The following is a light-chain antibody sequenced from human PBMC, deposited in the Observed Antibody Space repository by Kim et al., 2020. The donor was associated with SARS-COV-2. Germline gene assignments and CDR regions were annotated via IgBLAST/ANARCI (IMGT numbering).Light chain of an antibody. Sequence: DIQMTQSPSTLSASVGDRVTITCRASQSISSWLAWYQQKPGKAPKLLIYDASSLESGVPSRFSGSGSGTEFTLTISSLQPDDFATYYCQHYNSHSNTFGQGTKLEI. CDR2: DAS. CDR3: QHYNSHSNT. CDR1: QSISSW. J-gene: IGKJ2*01. V-gene: IGKV1-5*01.